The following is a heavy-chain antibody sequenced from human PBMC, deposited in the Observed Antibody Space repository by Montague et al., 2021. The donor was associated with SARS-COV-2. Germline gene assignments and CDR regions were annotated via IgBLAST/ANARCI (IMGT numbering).Heavy chain of an antibody. Sequence: CAISGDSVSRNRPTWNWLRQALPTGLEWVGRTYYGSKWYNDYAVSVKGRITINPDTSKNQISLQLNSVTPEDTAVYYCARTSASSDYWGQGTLVTVSS. CDR1: GDSVSRNRPT. V-gene: IGHV6-1*01. CDR2: TYYGSKWYN. J-gene: IGHJ4*02. CDR3: ARTSASSDY. D-gene: IGHD1-26*01.